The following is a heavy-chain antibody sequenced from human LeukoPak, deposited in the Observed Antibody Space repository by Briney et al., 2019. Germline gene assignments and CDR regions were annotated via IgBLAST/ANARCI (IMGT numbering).Heavy chain of an antibody. CDR3: AKRGKDSPGYYNYFDS. J-gene: IGHJ4*02. V-gene: IGHV3-30*02. D-gene: IGHD3-22*01. CDR1: GFTFSTYG. CDR2: IGYDGSEI. Sequence: GGSLRLSCATSGFTFSTYGMHWVRQAPGKGLEWVAFIGYDGSEIHYADSVKGRFTISRDNSKNTVHLQLGGLRGADTAVYYCAKRGKDSPGYYNYFDSWGQGTLVTVSS.